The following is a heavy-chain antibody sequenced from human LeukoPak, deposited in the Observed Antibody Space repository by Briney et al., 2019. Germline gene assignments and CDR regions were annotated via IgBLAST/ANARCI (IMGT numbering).Heavy chain of an antibody. J-gene: IGHJ4*02. Sequence: GGSLRLSCAASGFTFSGYAMSWLRQAPGKGLEFVSAISGDTGSTFYADSVKGRFTVSRDNSQSTLYLQMNSLRAEDTATYYCAKAGTVGATFRMDYWGQGTLVTVSS. CDR2: ISGDTGST. D-gene: IGHD1-26*01. CDR3: AKAGTVGATFRMDY. CDR1: GFTFSGYA. V-gene: IGHV3-23*01.